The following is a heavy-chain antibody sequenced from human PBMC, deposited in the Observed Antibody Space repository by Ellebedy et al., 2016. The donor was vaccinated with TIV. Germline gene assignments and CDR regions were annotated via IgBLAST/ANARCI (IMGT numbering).Heavy chain of an antibody. V-gene: IGHV4-4*07. J-gene: IGHJ4*02. CDR1: GGSISSYY. CDR3: ARDFPISSGYSQTPFDY. CDR2: IYTSGST. Sequence: MPSETLSLTCTVSGGSISSYYWSWIRQPAGKGLEWIGRIYTSGSTNYNPSLKSRVTMSVDTSKNQFSLKLSSVTAADTAVYYCARDFPISSGYSQTPFDYWGQGTLVTVSS. D-gene: IGHD3-22*01.